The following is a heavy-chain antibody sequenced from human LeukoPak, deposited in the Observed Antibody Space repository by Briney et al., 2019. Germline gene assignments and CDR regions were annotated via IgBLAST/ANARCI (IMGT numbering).Heavy chain of an antibody. D-gene: IGHD3-10*01. V-gene: IGHV3-7*01. CDR1: GFTFSSYW. Sequence: GGSLRLSCAASGFTFSSYWMSWVRQAPGKGLEWVASIKQDGSEKYYADSVKGRFTISRDNSRSTLYLQMNSLRPEDTAIYYCAREGYYGSGSPPSLYFDYWGQGTLVTVSS. CDR2: IKQDGSEK. J-gene: IGHJ4*02. CDR3: AREGYYGSGSPPSLYFDY.